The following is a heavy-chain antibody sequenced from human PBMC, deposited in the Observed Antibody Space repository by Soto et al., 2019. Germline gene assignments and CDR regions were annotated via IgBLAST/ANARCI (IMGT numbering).Heavy chain of an antibody. V-gene: IGHV3-21*06. J-gene: IGHJ1*01. CDR2: ISDGSSYI. CDR1: GFMFSAYT. Sequence: GGSLRLSCAASGFMFSAYTMNWVRQAPGKGLEWLSSISDGSSYIDYADSLRGRFTVSRDNARNSLYLQIDSLGVEDTAVYYCATPYYFNHWGPGTLVTVSS. D-gene: IGHD3-16*01. CDR3: ATPYYFNH.